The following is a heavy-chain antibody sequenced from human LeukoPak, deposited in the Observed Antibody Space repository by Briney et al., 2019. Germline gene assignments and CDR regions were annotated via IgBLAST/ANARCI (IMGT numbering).Heavy chain of an antibody. Sequence: PGGSLRLSCAASGFTVSSNYMSWVRQAPGKGLEWVSVIYSGGSTYYADSVKGQFTISRDNSKNTLYLQMNSLRAEDTAVYYCASASPYYYYGMDVWGQGTTVTVSS. CDR3: ASASPYYYYGMDV. D-gene: IGHD6-6*01. CDR2: IYSGGST. CDR1: GFTVSSNY. J-gene: IGHJ6*02. V-gene: IGHV3-53*01.